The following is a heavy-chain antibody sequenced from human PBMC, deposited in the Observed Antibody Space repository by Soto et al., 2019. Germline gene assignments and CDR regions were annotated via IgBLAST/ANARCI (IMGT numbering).Heavy chain of an antibody. V-gene: IGHV4-34*01. J-gene: IGHJ6*02. D-gene: IGHD5-18*01. CDR2: INHSGST. CDR3: ARGRGYSYRYYYYYGMDV. CDR1: GGSFSGYY. Sequence: SETLSLTCAVYGGSFSGYYWSWIRQPPGKGLEWIGEINHSGSTNYNPSLKSRVTISVDTSKNQFSLKLSSVTAADTAVYYCARGRGYSYRYYYYYGMDVWGQGTTVTVS.